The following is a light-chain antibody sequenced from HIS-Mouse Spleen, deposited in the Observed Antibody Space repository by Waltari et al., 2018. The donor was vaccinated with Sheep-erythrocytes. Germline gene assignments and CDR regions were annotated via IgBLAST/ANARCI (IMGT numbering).Light chain of an antibody. CDR1: SRDVGGYNY. V-gene: IGLV2-14*01. CDR3: SSYTSSSTPVV. CDR2: EVS. J-gene: IGLJ2*01. Sequence: QSALTQPASVSGSPGPSITISCPGTSRDVGGYNYVSWYQQHPGKAPKLMIYEVSNRPSGVSNRFSGSKSGNTASLTISGLQAEDEADYYCSSYTSSSTPVVFGGGTKLTVL.